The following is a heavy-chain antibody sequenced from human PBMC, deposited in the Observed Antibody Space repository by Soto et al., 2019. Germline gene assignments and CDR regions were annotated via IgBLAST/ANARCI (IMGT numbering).Heavy chain of an antibody. V-gene: IGHV4-39*07. CDR3: ATYIAGGRFDP. CDR1: GGSISSTSYY. J-gene: IGHJ5*02. Sequence: SETLSLTCTVSGGSISSTSYYWGWIRQPPGKGLEWIGSIFYRGRTSYRPTLKSRATISVDTSKNQFSLKLSAVTAAETAVYYCATYIAGGRFDPWGQGTLVTVSS. CDR2: IFYRGRT. D-gene: IGHD3-16*01.